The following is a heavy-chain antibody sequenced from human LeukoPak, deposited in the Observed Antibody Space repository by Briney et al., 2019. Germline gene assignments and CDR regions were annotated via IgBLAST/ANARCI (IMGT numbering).Heavy chain of an antibody. J-gene: IGHJ4*02. CDR2: ISGSGGST. V-gene: IGHV3-23*01. D-gene: IGHD3-22*01. Sequence: PSGCLRRSCAASGFTVSSDAMSWVRQAPRKGLEWVSAISGSGGSTYYADSVKGRFTISRDNSKNTLYLQMNSLRAEDTAVYYCAKKHSSGYLSTGGADYWGQGTLVTVSS. CDR3: AKKHSSGYLSTGGADY. CDR1: GFTVSSDA.